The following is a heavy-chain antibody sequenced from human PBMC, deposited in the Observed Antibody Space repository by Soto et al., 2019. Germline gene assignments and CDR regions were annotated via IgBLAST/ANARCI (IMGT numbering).Heavy chain of an antibody. D-gene: IGHD2-15*01. J-gene: IGHJ4*02. CDR1: GGTFSSYA. CDR2: IIPIFGTA. Sequence: QVQLVQSGAEVKKPGSSVKVSCKASGGTFSSYAISWVRQAPGQGLEWMGGIIPIFGTANYAQKFQGRVKITADESTSTAYMELSSLRSEDTAVYYCARDSADCSGGSCYCASGYWGQGTLVTVSS. V-gene: IGHV1-69*01. CDR3: ARDSADCSGGSCYCASGY.